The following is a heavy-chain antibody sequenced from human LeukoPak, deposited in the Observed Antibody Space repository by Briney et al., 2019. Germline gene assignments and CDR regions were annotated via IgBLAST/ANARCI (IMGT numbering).Heavy chain of an antibody. CDR1: GFTFSSYA. CDR2: ISYDGSNK. J-gene: IGHJ4*02. D-gene: IGHD5-12*01. Sequence: PGGSLRLSCAASGFTFSSYAMHWVRQAPGKGLEWVAVISYDGSNKYYADSVKGRFTISRDNSKNTLYLQMNSLRAEDTAVYYCARDDDIVATISGILDYWGQGTLVTVSS. CDR3: ARDDDIVATISGILDY. V-gene: IGHV3-30-3*01.